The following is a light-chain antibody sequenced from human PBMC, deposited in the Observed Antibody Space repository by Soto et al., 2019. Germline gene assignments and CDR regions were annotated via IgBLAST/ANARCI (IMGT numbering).Light chain of an antibody. J-gene: IGKJ2*01. V-gene: IGKV4-1*01. CDR1: QSVLYSSNNKNY. Sequence: DIVMTQSPDSLAVSLGERVTINCKSSQSVLYSSNNKNYLAWYQQKPGQPPKLLIYWASTRESGFPDRFSGSGSGTDFTLTISSLQAEDVAVYYCQQYYSTPMYTFGQRTKLEIK. CDR3: QQYYSTPMYT. CDR2: WAS.